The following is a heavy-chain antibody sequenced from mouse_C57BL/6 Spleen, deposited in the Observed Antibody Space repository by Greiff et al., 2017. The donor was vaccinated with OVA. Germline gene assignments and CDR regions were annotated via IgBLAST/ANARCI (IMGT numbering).Heavy chain of an antibody. CDR3: ARGYYGYGFDV. CDR2: IYPGDGDT. J-gene: IGHJ1*03. D-gene: IGHD2-2*01. Sequence: VKLQQSGPELVKPGASVKISCKASGYAFSSSCMNWVKQRPGKGLEWIGRIYPGDGDTNYNGKFKGKATLTADKSSITAYLQLSSLTSEDSAVYFCARGYYGYGFDVWGTGTTVTVSS. V-gene: IGHV1-82*01. CDR1: GYAFSSSC.